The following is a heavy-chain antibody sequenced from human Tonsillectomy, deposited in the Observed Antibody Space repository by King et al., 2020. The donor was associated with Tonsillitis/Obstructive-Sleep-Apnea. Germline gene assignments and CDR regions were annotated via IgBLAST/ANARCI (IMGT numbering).Heavy chain of an antibody. J-gene: IGHJ4*02. D-gene: IGHD5-24*01. CDR2: IYYSGST. CDR1: GGSISSYY. Sequence: QLQESGPGLVKPSETLSLTCTVSGGSISSYYWSWIRQPPGKGLEWIGYIYYSGSTNYNPSLKSRVTISVDTSKNQFSLKLSSVTAADTAVYYCARGDPRESLGYWGQGTLVTVSS. CDR3: ARGDPRESLGY. V-gene: IGHV4-59*01.